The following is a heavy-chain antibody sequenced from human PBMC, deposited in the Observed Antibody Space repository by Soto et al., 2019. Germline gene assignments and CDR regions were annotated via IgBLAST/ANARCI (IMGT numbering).Heavy chain of an antibody. Sequence: TSETLSLTCSVSGGSISGYYWSWIRQPPGKGLEWIGFIYYSGSTNYNPSLKGRVTISLDTSKNQFSLKLRSVTAADTVVYYCARVAWGSSGQQLIPSYFDTWGQGTLVTVSS. CDR2: IYYSGST. CDR3: ARVAWGSSGQQLIPSYFDT. CDR1: GGSISGYY. J-gene: IGHJ4*02. V-gene: IGHV4-59*01. D-gene: IGHD6-13*01.